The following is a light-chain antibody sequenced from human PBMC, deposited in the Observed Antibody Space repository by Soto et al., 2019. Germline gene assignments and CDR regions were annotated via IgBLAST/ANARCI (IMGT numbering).Light chain of an antibody. V-gene: IGKV3-15*01. Sequence: EIVMTQSPATQSVSPGERATLSCRASQSVSSKLAWHQQKPGQAPRLLIYDASTRAPGIPARFSGSGSGTEFTLTISSLQSEYSAIYYCQQYTTWIWTFGQGTKVEFK. CDR3: QQYTTWIWT. CDR1: QSVSSK. J-gene: IGKJ1*01. CDR2: DAS.